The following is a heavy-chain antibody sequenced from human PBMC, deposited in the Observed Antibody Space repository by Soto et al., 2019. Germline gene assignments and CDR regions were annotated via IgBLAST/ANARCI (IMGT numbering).Heavy chain of an antibody. J-gene: IGHJ2*01. CDR1: GGSISSYY. CDR3: ARDSGWSRVLAL. V-gene: IGHV4-59*01. CDR2: IDYSGST. D-gene: IGHD6-19*01. Sequence: QVQLQESGPGLVKPSETLSLTCTVSGGSISSYYWSWIRQPPGKGLEWIGYIDYSGSTNYNPSLKSRVTISVATANNPFSLKLSSVTAADTAVYYCARDSGWSRVLALWGRGTLVTVSS.